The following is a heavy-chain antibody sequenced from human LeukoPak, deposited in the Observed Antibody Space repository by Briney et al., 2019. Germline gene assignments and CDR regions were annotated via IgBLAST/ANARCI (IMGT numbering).Heavy chain of an antibody. D-gene: IGHD3-22*01. J-gene: IGHJ4*02. CDR1: GFTFSSYA. CDR2: ISYDGSNK. V-gene: IGHV3-30-3*01. Sequence: PGRSLRLSCAAAGFTFSSYAMHWVRQAPGKGLEWVAVISYDGSNKYYADSVKGRFTISRDNSKNTLYLQMNSLRAEDTAVYYCARAPRGWLFYFDYWGQGTLVTVSS. CDR3: ARAPRGWLFYFDY.